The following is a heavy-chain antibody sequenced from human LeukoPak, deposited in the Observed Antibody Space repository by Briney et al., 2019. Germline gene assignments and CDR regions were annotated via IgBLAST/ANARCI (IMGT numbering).Heavy chain of an antibody. CDR1: GGSISSSSYY. D-gene: IGHD3-9*01. J-gene: IGHJ3*02. CDR3: ARGKTNYDILTGYYSDAFDI. V-gene: IGHV4-39*01. Sequence: SETLSLTCTVSGGSISSSSYYWGWIRQPPGKGLEWIGSIYYSGSTYCNPSLKSRVTISVDTSKNQFSPKLSSVTAADTAVYYCARGKTNYDILTGYYSDAFDIWGQGTMVTVSS. CDR2: IYYSGST.